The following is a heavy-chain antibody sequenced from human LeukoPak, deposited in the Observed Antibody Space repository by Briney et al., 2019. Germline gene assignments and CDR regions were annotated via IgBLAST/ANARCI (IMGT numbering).Heavy chain of an antibody. Sequence: SETLSLTCTVSGGSISSYYWSWIRQPPGKGLEWIGYIYYSGSTNNNPSLKSRVTISVDTSKNQFSLKLSSVTAADTAVYYCARSKSGYDGRGFDYWGQGTLVTV. D-gene: IGHD5-12*01. CDR2: IYYSGST. J-gene: IGHJ4*02. CDR3: ARSKSGYDGRGFDY. CDR1: GGSISSYY. V-gene: IGHV4-59*01.